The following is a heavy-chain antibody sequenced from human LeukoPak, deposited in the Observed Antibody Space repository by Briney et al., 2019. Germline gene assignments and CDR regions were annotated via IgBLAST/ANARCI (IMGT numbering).Heavy chain of an antibody. Sequence: GGSLRLSCAASGFTFSSYSMNWVRQAPGKGLEWVSYISSSSSTIYYADSVKGRFTISRDNAKNSLYLQMNSLRAEDTAVYYCARGSGWYVVYWGQGTLVTVSS. D-gene: IGHD6-19*01. J-gene: IGHJ4*02. V-gene: IGHV3-48*01. CDR3: ARGSGWYVVY. CDR1: GFTFSSYS. CDR2: ISSSSSTI.